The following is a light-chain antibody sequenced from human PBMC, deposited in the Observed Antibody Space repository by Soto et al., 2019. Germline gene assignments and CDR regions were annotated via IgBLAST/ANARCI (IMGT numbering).Light chain of an antibody. CDR2: DAS. CDR1: QSVSSF. Sequence: EVVLTQSPDTLYLSPGERDTLSCRASQSVSSFLAWYQQKPDQAPRLLIYDASNRATGIPARFSGSGSGTDFTLTISSLEPEDFAVYYCQHRSSWPGAFGPGTKVDIK. J-gene: IGKJ3*01. CDR3: QHRSSWPGA. V-gene: IGKV3-11*01.